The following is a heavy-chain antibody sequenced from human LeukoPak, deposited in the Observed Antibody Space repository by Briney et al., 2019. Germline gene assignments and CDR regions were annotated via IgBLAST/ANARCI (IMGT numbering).Heavy chain of an antibody. Sequence: PGGSLRLSCAASGFTFSSYEMTWVRQAPGKGLEWVSNISSSDTTIHYADSVKGRFTISRDNARNSLYLQMNSLRAEDTAVYYCARSRRDNYYYYYGMDVWGQGTTDTVSS. CDR1: GFTFSSYE. CDR3: ARSRRDNYYYYYGMDV. V-gene: IGHV3-48*03. D-gene: IGHD5-24*01. J-gene: IGHJ6*02. CDR2: ISSSDTTI.